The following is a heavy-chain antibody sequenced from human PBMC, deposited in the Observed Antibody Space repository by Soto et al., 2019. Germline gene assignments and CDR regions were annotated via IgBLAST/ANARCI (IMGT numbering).Heavy chain of an antibody. Sequence: QVQLVESGGGVVQPGRSLRLSCAASGFTFSSYAMHWVRQAPGKGLEWVAVISYDGSNKYYADSVKGRFTISRDNSKNTLYLQMNSLIAEDTAVYYCAREGGSYFLDYWGQGTLVTVSS. V-gene: IGHV3-30-3*01. J-gene: IGHJ4*02. CDR2: ISYDGSNK. D-gene: IGHD1-26*01. CDR1: GFTFSSYA. CDR3: AREGGSYFLDY.